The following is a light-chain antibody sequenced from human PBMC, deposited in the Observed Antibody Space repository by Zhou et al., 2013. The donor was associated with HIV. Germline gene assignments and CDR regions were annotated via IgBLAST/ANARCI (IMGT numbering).Light chain of an antibody. CDR2: VAS. CDR3: QKYDSTPRT. CDR1: QRISNY. Sequence: DIQMTQSPSSLSASVGDRVTITCRTIQRISNYLNWYQQKPGTAPKLLIYVASTLQPGVPSRFTGSGSDTHFTLTISSLQPEDVAVYYCQKYDSTPRTFGQGTKVEI. V-gene: IGKV1-27*01. J-gene: IGKJ1*01.